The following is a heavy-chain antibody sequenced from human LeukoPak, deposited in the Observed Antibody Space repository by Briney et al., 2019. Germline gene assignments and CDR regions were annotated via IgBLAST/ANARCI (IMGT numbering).Heavy chain of an antibody. CDR3: AKIPAYDSSGYYPEDAFDI. Sequence: PGGSLRLSCAASGFTFSSYGMHGVRQAPGKGLEGVAFIRYDGSNKYYADSVKGRFTISRDNSKNTLYLQMNSLRAEDTAVYYCAKIPAYDSSGYYPEDAFDIWGQGTMVTVSS. CDR1: GFTFSSYG. D-gene: IGHD3-22*01. CDR2: IRYDGSNK. J-gene: IGHJ3*02. V-gene: IGHV3-30*02.